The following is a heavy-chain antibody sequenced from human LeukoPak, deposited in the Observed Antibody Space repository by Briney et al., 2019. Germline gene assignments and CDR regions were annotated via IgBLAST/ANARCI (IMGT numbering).Heavy chain of an antibody. CDR2: ISYDGSNK. J-gene: IGHJ4*02. CDR3: AKDRYGSGFDY. Sequence: LSGRSLRLSCAASGFTFSNYGMPWVRQAPGKGLEWVAVISYDGSNKYYADSVKGRFTISRDNSKNTLYLQTNSLRAEDTAMYYCAKDRYGSGFDYWGQGTLVTVSS. V-gene: IGHV3-30*18. CDR1: GFTFSNYG. D-gene: IGHD3-10*01.